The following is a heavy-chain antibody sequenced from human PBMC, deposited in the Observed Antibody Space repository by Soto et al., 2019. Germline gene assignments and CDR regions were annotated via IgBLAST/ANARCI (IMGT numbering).Heavy chain of an antibody. Sequence: QVQLVQSGAEVKKPGASVKVSFKTSGYNFTSYGINWVREATGQGLEWMGWMNPNSGNTGYAQKFQGRVTMTRNTSISTAYMELSSLRAEDTAVYYCARTLYGDNVDYWGQGTLVTVSS. CDR1: GYNFTSYG. CDR3: ARTLYGDNVDY. J-gene: IGHJ4*02. D-gene: IGHD4-17*01. V-gene: IGHV1-8*01. CDR2: MNPNSGNT.